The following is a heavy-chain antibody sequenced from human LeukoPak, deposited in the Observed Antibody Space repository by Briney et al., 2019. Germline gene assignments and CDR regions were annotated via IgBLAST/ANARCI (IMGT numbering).Heavy chain of an antibody. D-gene: IGHD4-11*01. Sequence: SETLSLTCTVSGGSISSTSYFWVWIRQPPGKGLEWIGSIYYSGSTYYNPSLTSRVTISVDTSKNQFSLKLSSVTAADTAMYYCARHNSPASFDYWGQGTLVTVSS. J-gene: IGHJ4*02. CDR1: GGSISSTSYF. V-gene: IGHV4-39*01. CDR3: ARHNSPASFDY. CDR2: IYYSGST.